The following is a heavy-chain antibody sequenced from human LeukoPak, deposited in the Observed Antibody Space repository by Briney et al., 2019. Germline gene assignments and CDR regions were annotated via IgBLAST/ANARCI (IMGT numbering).Heavy chain of an antibody. CDR1: GGSISSSSYY. CDR3: ASGIGYCSSTSCFEYFQH. V-gene: IGHV4-39*01. J-gene: IGHJ1*01. D-gene: IGHD2-2*01. CDR2: ICYSGST. Sequence: SETLSLTCTVSGGSISSSSYYWGWIRQPPGKGLEWIGSICYSGSTYYNPSLKSRVTISVDTSKNQFSLKLSSVTAADTAVYYCASGIGYCSSTSCFEYFQHWGQGTLVTVSS.